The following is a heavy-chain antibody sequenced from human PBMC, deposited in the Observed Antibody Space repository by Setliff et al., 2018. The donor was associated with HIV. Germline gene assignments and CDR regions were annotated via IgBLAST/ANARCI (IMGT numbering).Heavy chain of an antibody. CDR3: AREFPGGTKGFDY. J-gene: IGHJ4*02. CDR2: IAPSSGGI. V-gene: IGHV1-46*01. CDR1: GGRISNFA. D-gene: IGHD1-1*01. Sequence: ASVKVSCKASGGRISNFAISWVRQAAGQGLEWVGRIAPSSGGIRYAQKFQDRVTMTRDTSTSTVYMDLSRLRSEDTAVYYCAREFPGGTKGFDYWGQGTLVTVSS.